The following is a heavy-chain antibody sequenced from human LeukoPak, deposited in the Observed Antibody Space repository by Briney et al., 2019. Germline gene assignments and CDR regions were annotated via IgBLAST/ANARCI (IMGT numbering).Heavy chain of an antibody. CDR3: ARSSYSSSSSV. V-gene: IGHV3-7*03. D-gene: IGHD6-6*01. J-gene: IGHJ3*01. CDR2: INYGGNEN. Sequence: GSLRLSCAASGFIFNNYWMQWVRQAPGKGLEWVANINYGGNENYHVDSVKGRFSISRDNVRNSLYLQMNSLRAEDTAVYYCARSSYSSSSSVWGQGTMVTVSS. CDR1: GFIFNNYW.